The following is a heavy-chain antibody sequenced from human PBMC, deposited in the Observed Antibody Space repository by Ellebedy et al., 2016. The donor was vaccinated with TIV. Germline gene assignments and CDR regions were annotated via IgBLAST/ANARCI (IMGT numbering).Heavy chain of an antibody. D-gene: IGHD5-24*01. CDR1: GGSISSSSYY. V-gene: IGHV4-39*01. Sequence: MPSETLSLTCTVSGGSISSSSYYWGWIRQPPGKGLEWIGSMYYSGSTYSNPSLKSRVTISVDTSKNQFSLRLSSVTAADTAVYYCARGWLHFDYWGQGTLVTVSS. J-gene: IGHJ4*02. CDR3: ARGWLHFDY. CDR2: MYYSGST.